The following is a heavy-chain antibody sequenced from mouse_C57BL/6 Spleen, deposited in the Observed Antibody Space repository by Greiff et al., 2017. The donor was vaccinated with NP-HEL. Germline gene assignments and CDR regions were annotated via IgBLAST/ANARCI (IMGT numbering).Heavy chain of an antibody. Sequence: VQLQQPGAELVKPGASVKLSCKASGYTFTSYWMHWVKQRPGQGLEWIGMIHPNSGSTNYNEKFKSKATLTVDKSSSTAYMQLSSLTSEDSAVYYCARSGIKDAMDYWGQGTSVTVSS. CDR2: IHPNSGST. D-gene: IGHD2-4*01. CDR3: ARSGIKDAMDY. CDR1: GYTFTSYW. V-gene: IGHV1-64*01. J-gene: IGHJ4*01.